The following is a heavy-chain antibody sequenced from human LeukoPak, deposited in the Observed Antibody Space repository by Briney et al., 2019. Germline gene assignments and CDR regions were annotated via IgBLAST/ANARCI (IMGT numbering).Heavy chain of an antibody. CDR2: TSYDGTNK. V-gene: IGHV3-30*04. J-gene: IGHJ4*02. Sequence: QSGGSLRLSCAASGFMFSSYTMHWVRQAPGKGLEWVAITSYDGTNKHSADSVKGRFTISRDNSKNTLYLQMNSLRVEHTGVYYCASVTSFTRFDHWGQGALVTVSS. CDR3: ASVTSFTRFDH. CDR1: GFMFSSYT. D-gene: IGHD2-21*02.